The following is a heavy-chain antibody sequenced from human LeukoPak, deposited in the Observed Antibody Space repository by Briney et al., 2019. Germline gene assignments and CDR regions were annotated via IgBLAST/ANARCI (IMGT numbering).Heavy chain of an antibody. CDR1: GYTFTGYY. CDR2: INPNSGGT. J-gene: IGHJ5*02. D-gene: IGHD4-17*01. CDR3: ASLHYGPTPDWFDP. V-gene: IGHV1-2*02. Sequence: ASVKVSCKASGYTFTGYYMHRVRQAPGQGLEWMGWINPNSGGTNYAQKFQGRVTMTRDTSISTAYMELSRLRSDDTAVYYCASLHYGPTPDWFDPWGQGTLVTVSS.